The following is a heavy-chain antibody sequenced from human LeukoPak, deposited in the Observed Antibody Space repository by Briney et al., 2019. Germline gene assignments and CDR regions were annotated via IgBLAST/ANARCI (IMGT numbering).Heavy chain of an antibody. V-gene: IGHV1-8*01. J-gene: IGHJ4*02. Sequence: ASVKVSCKASGYTFTSYDINWVRQATGQGLEWMGWMNPNSGNTGYAQKFQGRVTMTRNTSISTAYMELSSLRSEDTAVYYCAREAGIAVAGTLLAFGALDYWGQGTLVTVSS. CDR3: AREAGIAVAGTLLAFGALDY. CDR2: MNPNSGNT. CDR1: GYTFTSYD. D-gene: IGHD6-19*01.